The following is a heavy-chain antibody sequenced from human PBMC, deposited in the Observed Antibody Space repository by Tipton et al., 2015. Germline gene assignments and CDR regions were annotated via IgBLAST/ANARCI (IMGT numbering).Heavy chain of an antibody. CDR2: ISDSGGSP. D-gene: IGHD6-19*01. Sequence: GSLRLSCAASGFTFSSYVMSWVRQAPGKGLEWVSVISDSGGSPYYADSVKGRFTISRDNSKKTLYLQMNSLRAEDTAVYYCAKDRDKSNAWLDYFDCWGQGTLVTVSS. V-gene: IGHV3-23*01. J-gene: IGHJ4*02. CDR3: AKDRDKSNAWLDYFDC. CDR1: GFTFSSYV.